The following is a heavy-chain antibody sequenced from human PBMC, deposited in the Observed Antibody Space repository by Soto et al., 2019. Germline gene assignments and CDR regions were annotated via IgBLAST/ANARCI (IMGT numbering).Heavy chain of an antibody. CDR3: AKEMGDYYDSSGSWFDP. V-gene: IGHV3-23*01. Sequence: EVQLLESGGGLVQPGGSLRLSCAASGFTFSSYVMSWVRQAPGKGLEWVSAMSGSGGNTYYADSVKGRFTISRDNSKNSLFLKMNCLRAEDTALYFCAKEMGDYYDSSGSWFDPWGQGTLVTVSS. J-gene: IGHJ5*02. D-gene: IGHD3-22*01. CDR2: MSGSGGNT. CDR1: GFTFSSYV.